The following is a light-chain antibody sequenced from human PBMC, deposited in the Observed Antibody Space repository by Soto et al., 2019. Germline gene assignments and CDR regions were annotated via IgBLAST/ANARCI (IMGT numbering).Light chain of an antibody. CDR1: QSLLHSNGYNY. CDR3: MQALQTPLT. Sequence: DIVMTQSPLSLPVTPVEPAAISCRSSQSLLHSNGYNYLDWYMQKPGQSPHLLIYLCSNRASGVPDRFSGSGSGTDFTLKISRVEAEDVGVYYCMQALQTPLTFGGGTKVEIK. V-gene: IGKV2-28*01. CDR2: LCS. J-gene: IGKJ4*01.